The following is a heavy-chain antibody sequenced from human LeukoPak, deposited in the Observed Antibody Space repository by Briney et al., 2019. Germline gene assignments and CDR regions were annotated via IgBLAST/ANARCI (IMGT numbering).Heavy chain of an antibody. V-gene: IGHV1-2*02. D-gene: IGHD3-10*01. CDR1: GYTFTSYG. Sequence: ASVKVSCKASGYTFTSYGISWVRQAPGQGLEWMGWINPNSGGTNYAQKFQGRVTMTRDTSISTAYMELSRLRSDDTAVYYCARDLELGYYYYGMDVWGQGTTVTVSS. CDR3: ARDLELGYYYYGMDV. J-gene: IGHJ6*02. CDR2: INPNSGGT.